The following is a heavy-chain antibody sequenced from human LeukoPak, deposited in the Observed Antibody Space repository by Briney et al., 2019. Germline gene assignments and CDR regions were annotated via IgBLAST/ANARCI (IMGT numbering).Heavy chain of an antibody. Sequence: SETLSLTCTVSGGSISNYYWSWIRQPAGKGLEWIGRIYAGGTASYNPSLKSRVTMSADMSKNQLSLKLTSVTAADTAVYYCTRGRAASLYWGQGTLVTVSS. CDR1: GGSISNYY. J-gene: IGHJ4*02. V-gene: IGHV4-4*07. CDR2: IYAGGTA. CDR3: TRGRAASLY. D-gene: IGHD6-13*01.